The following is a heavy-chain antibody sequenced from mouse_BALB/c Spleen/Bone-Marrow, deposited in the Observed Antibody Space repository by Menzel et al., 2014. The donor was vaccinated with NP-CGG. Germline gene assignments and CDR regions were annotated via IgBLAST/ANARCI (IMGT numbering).Heavy chain of an antibody. Sequence: QVQLQQSGAELVRPGTSVQLSCKASGYSFTNYWTNWVKQRPGQGLEWIGMIHPSDSESRLNQKFKDKATLTVDKSSTTAYMRLSSPTSEDSAVYYCARGLGEIWGYWGQGTTLTVSS. CDR2: IHPSDSES. V-gene: IGHV1-61*01. D-gene: IGHD4-1*01. CDR1: GYSFTNYW. J-gene: IGHJ2*01. CDR3: ARGLGEIWGY.